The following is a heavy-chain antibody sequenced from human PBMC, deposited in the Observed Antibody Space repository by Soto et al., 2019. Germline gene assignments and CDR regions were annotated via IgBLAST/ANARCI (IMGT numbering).Heavy chain of an antibody. CDR2: IYYSGST. CDR3: ARGRTYCTNGVCYGRYNWFDA. CDR1: GGSISSYY. V-gene: IGHV4-59*01. D-gene: IGHD2-8*01. Sequence: SETLSLTCTVSGGSISSYYWIWFRQPPGKGLEWIGYIYYSGSTNYNPSLKSRVTISVDTSKNQFSLKLSSVTAADTAVYSCARGRTYCTNGVCYGRYNWFDAWGQGTLVTVSS. J-gene: IGHJ5*02.